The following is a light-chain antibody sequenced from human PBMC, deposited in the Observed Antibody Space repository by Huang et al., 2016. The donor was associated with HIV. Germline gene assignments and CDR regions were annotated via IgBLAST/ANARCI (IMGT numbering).Light chain of an antibody. CDR3: MQSLQIPWT. CDR2: LGS. Sequence: DIVMTQSPFSLPVTPGEPASISCRSNQSLLHNNGYNFLEWYLQKPRQPPQLLVYLGSNRASGVPDRFSGSGSGTDFTLRITRVEAEDVGVYFCMQSLQIPWTFGQGTKVEI. V-gene: IGKV2-28*01. J-gene: IGKJ1*01. CDR1: QSLLHNNGYNF.